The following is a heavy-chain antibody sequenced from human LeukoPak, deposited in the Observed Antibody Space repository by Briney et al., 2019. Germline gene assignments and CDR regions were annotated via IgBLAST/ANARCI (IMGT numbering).Heavy chain of an antibody. CDR3: ARLYDGSAYHAAHFDY. Sequence: PGGSLRLSCAASGFTFDDYAMHWVRQAPGKGLEWVSGISWNSGSIGYADSVKGRFTISRDNAKNSLYLQMNSLRAEDTAVYYCARLYDGSAYHAAHFDYWGQGTLVIVSS. CDR2: ISWNSGSI. CDR1: GFTFDDYA. V-gene: IGHV3-9*01. J-gene: IGHJ4*02. D-gene: IGHD3-22*01.